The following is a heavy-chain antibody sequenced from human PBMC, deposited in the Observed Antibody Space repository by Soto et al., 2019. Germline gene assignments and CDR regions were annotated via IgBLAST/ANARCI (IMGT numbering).Heavy chain of an antibody. J-gene: IGHJ5*01. Sequence: QVQLVQSGAEVKKPGASVKVSCKASGCTFSSYTISWVRQAPGQGLEWMGRIIPILGIANYAQTFQGRVTITADKSTSKAYMELSSLRSEDTGVYYCTHGRWEESRVGYNGWFDPWGQGTLVTVSS. CDR3: THGRWEESRVGYNGWFDP. CDR1: GCTFSSYT. CDR2: IIPILGIA. V-gene: IGHV1-69*02. D-gene: IGHD5-12*01.